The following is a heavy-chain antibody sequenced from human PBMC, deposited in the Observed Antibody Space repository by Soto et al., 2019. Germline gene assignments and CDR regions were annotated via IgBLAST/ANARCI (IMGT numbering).Heavy chain of an antibody. CDR1: GGSISSYY. D-gene: IGHD3-22*01. CDR3: ARHLPYYYDSSGYYLDAFDI. CDR2: IYYSGST. J-gene: IGHJ3*02. Sequence: QVQLQESGPGLVKPSETLSLTCTVSGGSISSYYWSWIRQPPGKGLEWIGYIYYSGSTNYNPSLKSRVTISVDTSQNQFSLKLSSVTAADTAVYYCARHLPYYYDSSGYYLDAFDIWGQGTMVTVSS. V-gene: IGHV4-59*08.